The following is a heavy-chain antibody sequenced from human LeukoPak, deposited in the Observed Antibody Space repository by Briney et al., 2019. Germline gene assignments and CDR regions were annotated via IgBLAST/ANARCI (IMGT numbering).Heavy chain of an antibody. J-gene: IGHJ4*02. Sequence: SQTLSLTCTVSGGSISSGGYYWSWIRQHPGKGLEWIGYIYYSGSTYYNPSLKSRVTISVDTSKNQFSLKLSSVTAADTAVYYCASPLRTRIAAAGYFDYWGQGTLVTVSS. CDR1: GGSISSGGYY. V-gene: IGHV4-31*03. CDR2: IYYSGST. D-gene: IGHD6-13*01. CDR3: ASPLRTRIAAAGYFDY.